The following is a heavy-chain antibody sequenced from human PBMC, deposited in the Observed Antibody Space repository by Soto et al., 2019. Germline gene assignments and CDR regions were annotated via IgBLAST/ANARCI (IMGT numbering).Heavy chain of an antibody. D-gene: IGHD6-19*01. CDR2: VYYSGSA. V-gene: IGHV4-39*01. Sequence: QLQLQESGPGLVKPSETLSLTCTVSGASISSSTFYWGWIRQPPGKGLEWIGTVYYSGSAYYNPSLQSRLTISVDTSKTQFSLKLSSVTAADTALYYCVRHAPYRSGWANRNDYWGQGTLVTVSS. CDR1: GASISSSTFY. J-gene: IGHJ4*02. CDR3: VRHAPYRSGWANRNDY.